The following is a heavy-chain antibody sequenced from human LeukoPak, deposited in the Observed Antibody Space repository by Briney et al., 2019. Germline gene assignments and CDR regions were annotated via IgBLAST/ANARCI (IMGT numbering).Heavy chain of an antibody. CDR2: IRYDGSNK. D-gene: IGHD4-23*01. J-gene: IGHJ4*02. CDR3: AKDRVPTVKTRSTYFDY. CDR1: GFTFSSYG. V-gene: IGHV3-30*02. Sequence: PGGSLRLSCAASGFTFSSYGMHWVRQAPGKGLEWVAFIRYDGSNKYYADSVKGRFTIPRDNSKNTLYLQMNSLRAEDTAVYYCAKDRVPTVKTRSTYFDYWGQGTLVTVSS.